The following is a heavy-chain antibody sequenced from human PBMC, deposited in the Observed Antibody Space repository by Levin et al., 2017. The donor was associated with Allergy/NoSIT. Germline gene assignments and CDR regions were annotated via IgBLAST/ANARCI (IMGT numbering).Heavy chain of an antibody. V-gene: IGHV3-11*01. D-gene: IGHD6-19*01. CDR2: ISSGGSGK. Sequence: GGSLRLSCTASGFTFSDSYMGWIRQAPGKGLEWVSYISSGGSGKYYADSVKGRFTISRDNAKNSLYLQINRLTAEDTAVYFCARAVNDAFDIWGQGTMVTGSS. CDR3: ARAVNDAFDI. J-gene: IGHJ3*02. CDR1: GFTFSDSY.